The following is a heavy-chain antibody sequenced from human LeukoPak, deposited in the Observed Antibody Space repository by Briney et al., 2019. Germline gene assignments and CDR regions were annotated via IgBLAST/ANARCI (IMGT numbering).Heavy chain of an antibody. Sequence: GSLRLSCAASGFTFTGYWMHWVRQAPGKGLMWVSRISSDGSGTTYADSVQGRFTISRDNAKNTLYLQMNSLRAEDTAVYYCVRAKGGNSYYFDYWGQGTLVTVSS. V-gene: IGHV3-74*01. J-gene: IGHJ4*02. CDR2: ISSDGSGT. CDR3: VRAKGGNSYYFDY. CDR1: GFTFTGYW. D-gene: IGHD4-23*01.